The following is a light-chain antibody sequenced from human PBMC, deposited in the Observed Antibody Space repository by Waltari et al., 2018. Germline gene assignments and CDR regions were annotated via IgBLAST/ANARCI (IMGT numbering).Light chain of an antibody. CDR2: RSD. CDR3: AAWDDSLNGRWV. CDR1: ASNIGNNV. V-gene: IGLV1-44*01. Sequence: QSVLTQPPSASGTPGQGVTISCSGGASNIGNNVVNWYQQVPGKAPKLLIYRSDRRPSGVPDRFSVSKSGTSASLAISGLQSEDEADYYCAAWDDSLNGRWVFGGGTKVTVL. J-gene: IGLJ3*02.